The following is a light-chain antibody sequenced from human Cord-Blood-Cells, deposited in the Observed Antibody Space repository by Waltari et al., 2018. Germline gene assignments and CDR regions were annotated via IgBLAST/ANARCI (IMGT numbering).Light chain of an antibody. CDR3: CSYAGSSTLV. V-gene: IGLV2-23*01. Sequence: QSALTQPASVSGSPGQSITISCTGTSSDVGSYNLVSWYQQPPGKAPKLTIYEGSKRPSGVSNRFSGSKSGNTASLTISGLQAEDEADYYCCSYAGSSTLVFGGGTKLTVL. CDR2: EGS. J-gene: IGLJ2*01. CDR1: SSDVGSYNL.